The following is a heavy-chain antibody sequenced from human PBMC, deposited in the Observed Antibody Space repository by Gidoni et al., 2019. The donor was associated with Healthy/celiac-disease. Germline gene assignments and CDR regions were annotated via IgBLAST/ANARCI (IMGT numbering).Heavy chain of an antibody. V-gene: IGHV3-23*01. Sequence: EVQLLESGGGLVQPGGSLRLSCAASGFTFSSYAMSWVRQAPGKGLEWVSAISGSGGSTYYADSVKGRFTISRDNSKNTLYLQMNSLRAEDTAVYYCAKSLGGYCSSTSCSVYWGQGTLVTVSS. CDR3: AKSLGGYCSSTSCSVY. D-gene: IGHD2-2*01. J-gene: IGHJ4*02. CDR1: GFTFSSYA. CDR2: ISGSGGST.